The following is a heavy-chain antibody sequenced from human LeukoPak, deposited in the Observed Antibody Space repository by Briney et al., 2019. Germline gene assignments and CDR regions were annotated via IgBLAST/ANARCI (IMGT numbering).Heavy chain of an antibody. D-gene: IGHD3-10*01. V-gene: IGHV3-49*03. CDR1: GFTFGDYA. CDR3: TSASPRITMAQLGIAFDI. J-gene: IGHJ3*02. CDR2: IGSKAYGGTT. Sequence: PGRSLRLSCTASGFTFGDYAMRWFRQAPGKGLEWVGFIGSKAYGGTTEYAASVKGRFTISRDDSKSIAYLQMNSLKTEDTAVYYCTSASPRITMAQLGIAFDIWGQGTMVTVSS.